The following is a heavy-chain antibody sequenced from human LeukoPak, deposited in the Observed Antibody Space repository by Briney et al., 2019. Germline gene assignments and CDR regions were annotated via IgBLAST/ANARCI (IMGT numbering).Heavy chain of an antibody. D-gene: IGHD1-26*01. V-gene: IGHV4-59*01. CDR2: IYYSGST. J-gene: IGHJ4*02. CDR3: ARNSGSFVYFDY. Sequence: SETLSLTCTVSGGSISSYYWSWIRQPPGKGLEWIGYIYYSGSTNYNPSLKSRVTISVDTSKNQFSLKLSSVTAADTAVYYCARNSGSFVYFDYWGQGTLVTVSS. CDR1: GGSISSYY.